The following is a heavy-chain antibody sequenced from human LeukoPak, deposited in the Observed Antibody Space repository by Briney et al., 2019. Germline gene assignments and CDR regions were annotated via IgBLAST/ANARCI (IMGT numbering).Heavy chain of an antibody. J-gene: IGHJ5*02. V-gene: IGHV3-23*01. Sequence: GGSLRLSCVASGFTFSSYAMSWVRQAPGKGLEWVSAISSSGGSTNYADSVKGRFTISRDNSKNTLYLQMNSLRVEDTAVYYRAKYGKYYYDSSGYSDAWGQGALVTVSS. CDR1: GFTFSSYA. CDR3: AKYGKYYYDSSGYSDA. D-gene: IGHD3-22*01. CDR2: ISSSGGST.